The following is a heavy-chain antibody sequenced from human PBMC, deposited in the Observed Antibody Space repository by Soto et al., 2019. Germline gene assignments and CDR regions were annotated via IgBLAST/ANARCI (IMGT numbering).Heavy chain of an antibody. Sequence: PSETLSLTCTVSGASISNGGYYWSWIRQYPGRGLEWIGYIYYSGGTYYNPSLESRVTISVDTSKNQFSLRLTSVTAADTAVYYCACWGRDYFDYWGQGTLVTVSS. CDR1: GASISNGGYY. CDR2: IYYSGGT. CDR3: ACWGRDYFDY. D-gene: IGHD7-27*01. J-gene: IGHJ4*02. V-gene: IGHV4-31*03.